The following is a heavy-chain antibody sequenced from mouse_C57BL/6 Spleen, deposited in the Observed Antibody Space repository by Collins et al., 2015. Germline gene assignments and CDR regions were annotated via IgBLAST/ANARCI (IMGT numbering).Heavy chain of an antibody. D-gene: IGHD2-5*01. J-gene: IGHJ2*01. V-gene: IGHV1-26*01. CDR1: GYTFTDYY. CDR2: INPNNGGT. Sequence: EVQLQQSGPELVKPGASVKISCKASGYTFTDYYMNWVKQSHGKSLEWIGDINPNNGGTSYNQKFKGKATLTVDKSSSTAYMELRSLTSEDSAVYYCARSPPYSNYFDYWGQGTTLTVSS. CDR3: ARSPPYSNYFDY.